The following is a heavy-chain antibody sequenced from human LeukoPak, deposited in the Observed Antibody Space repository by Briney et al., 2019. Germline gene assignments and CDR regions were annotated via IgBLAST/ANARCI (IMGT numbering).Heavy chain of an antibody. CDR1: GFTVSSNY. CDR3: ARATFFAYYFEY. V-gene: IGHV3-53*01. J-gene: IGHJ4*02. Sequence: GGSLRLSCAASGFTVSSNYMNWVRQAPGKGLEWVSVIYSGGNTYYADSVKGRFTISRDNFRNTLYLQIDSLTAEDTAVYYCARATFFAYYFEYWGQGTLVTVSS. D-gene: IGHD3-3*01. CDR2: IYSGGNT.